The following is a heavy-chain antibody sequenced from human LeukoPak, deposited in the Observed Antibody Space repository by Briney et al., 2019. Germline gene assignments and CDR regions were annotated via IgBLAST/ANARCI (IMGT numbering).Heavy chain of an antibody. CDR1: GFTFTDYY. V-gene: IGHV3-11*01. CDR3: AKDPDYYDSSGRDTFDY. D-gene: IGHD3-22*01. CDR2: ISPSGTVI. J-gene: IGHJ4*02. Sequence: GGSLRLSCSASGFTFTDYYMSWIRQAPGKGLEWVSYISPSGTVIYYGDSVKGRFTISTDNAKKSLYLQMNSLRAEDTAVYYCAKDPDYYDSSGRDTFDYWGQGTLVTVSS.